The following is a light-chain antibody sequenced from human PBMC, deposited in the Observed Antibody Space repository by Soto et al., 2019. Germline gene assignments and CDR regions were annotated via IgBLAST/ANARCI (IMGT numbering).Light chain of an antibody. CDR1: QRISNY. Sequence: DIQMTQSPSSLSASVGDRVTITCRASQRISNYLNWYQQKPGKGPKLLIYGASSLQGGVPSRFSGSGSGTDFTLTISSLQPEDFATYYCQQSYSTPLTFGGGTKVEIK. CDR2: GAS. V-gene: IGKV1-39*01. CDR3: QQSYSTPLT. J-gene: IGKJ4*01.